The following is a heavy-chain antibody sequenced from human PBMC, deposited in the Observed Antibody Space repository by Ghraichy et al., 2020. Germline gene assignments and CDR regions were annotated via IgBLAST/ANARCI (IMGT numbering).Heavy chain of an antibody. J-gene: IGHJ6*02. Sequence: GESLNISCAASGFTFSSYDMHWVRQVTGKGLEWVSGIGTAGDPYYPGSVKGRFTIFRENAKNSLYLQMNSLRAGDTAVYYCARGSYCSGGSCYHYGMDVWGQGTTVTVSS. CDR3: ARGSYCSGGSCYHYGMDV. V-gene: IGHV3-13*05. CDR1: GFTFSSYD. CDR2: IGTAGDP. D-gene: IGHD2-15*01.